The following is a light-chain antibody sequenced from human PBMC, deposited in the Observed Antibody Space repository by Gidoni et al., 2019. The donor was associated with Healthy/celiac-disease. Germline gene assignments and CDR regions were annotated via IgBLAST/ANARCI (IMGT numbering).Light chain of an antibody. Sequence: EIVLPTSPRTLALSPGERATLSCRASQSVSSSYLAWYQQKPGQAPRLLIYGASSRATGIPDRFSGSGSGTDFTLTISRLEPEDFAVYYCQQYGSSPKYSFGQGTKLEIK. J-gene: IGKJ2*03. V-gene: IGKV3-20*01. CDR3: QQYGSSPKYS. CDR1: QSVSSSY. CDR2: GAS.